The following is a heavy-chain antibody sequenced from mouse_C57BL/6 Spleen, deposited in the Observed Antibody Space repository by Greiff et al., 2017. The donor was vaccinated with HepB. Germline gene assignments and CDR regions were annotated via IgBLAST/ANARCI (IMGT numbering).Heavy chain of an antibody. CDR2: INPGSGGT. CDR3: ARYYDYDGYYFDY. J-gene: IGHJ2*01. D-gene: IGHD2-4*01. Sequence: QVQLKQSGAELVRPGTSVKVSCKASGYAFTNYLIEWVKQRPGHGLEWIGVINPGSGGTNYNEKFKGKATLTADKSSSTAYMQLSSLTSEDSAVYFCARYYDYDGYYFDYWGQGTTLTVSS. CDR1: GYAFTNYL. V-gene: IGHV1-54*01.